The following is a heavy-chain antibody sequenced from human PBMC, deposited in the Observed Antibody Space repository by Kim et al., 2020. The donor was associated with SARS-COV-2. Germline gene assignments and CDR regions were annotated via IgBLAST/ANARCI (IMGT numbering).Heavy chain of an antibody. J-gene: IGHJ6*03. CDR2: IYSGGST. D-gene: IGHD3-10*01. CDR3: ARERITMVRGVIIRDYYYYMDV. CDR1: GFTVSSNY. Sequence: GGSLRLSCAASGFTVSSNYMSWVRQAPGKGLEWVSVIYSGGSTYYADSVKGRFTISRHNSKNTLYLQMNSLRAEDTAVYYCARERITMVRGVIIRDYYYYMDVWGKGTTVTVSS. V-gene: IGHV3-53*04.